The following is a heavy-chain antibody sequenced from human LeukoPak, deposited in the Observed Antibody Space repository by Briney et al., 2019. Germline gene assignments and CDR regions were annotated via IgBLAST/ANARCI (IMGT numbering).Heavy chain of an antibody. Sequence: GGSLRLSCAASGFTFSSYSMNWVRQAPGKGLEWVSSISSSSSYINYADSVKGRFTISRDNAKNSLYLQMNSLRAEDTAVYYCARDRFNDFWSGYFDYWGQGTLVTVSS. J-gene: IGHJ4*02. CDR2: ISSSSSYI. CDR3: ARDRFNDFWSGYFDY. D-gene: IGHD3-3*01. CDR1: GFTFSSYS. V-gene: IGHV3-21*01.